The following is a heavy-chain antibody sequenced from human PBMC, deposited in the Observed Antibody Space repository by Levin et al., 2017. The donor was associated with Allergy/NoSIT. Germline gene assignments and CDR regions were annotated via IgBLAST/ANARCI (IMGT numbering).Heavy chain of an antibody. CDR3: ARHGITMVRGLTPVDY. V-gene: IGHV3-11*03. J-gene: IGHJ4*02. D-gene: IGHD3-10*01. CDR1: GFTFSDYY. Sequence: LSLTCAASGFTFSDYYMSWIRQAPGKGLEWVSYISSSSSYTNYADSVKGRFTISRDNAKNSLYLQMNSLRAEDTAVYYCARHGITMVRGLTPVDYWGQGTLVTVSS. CDR2: ISSSSSYT.